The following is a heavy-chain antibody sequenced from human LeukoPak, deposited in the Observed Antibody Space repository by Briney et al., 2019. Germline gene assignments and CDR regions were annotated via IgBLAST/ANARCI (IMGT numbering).Heavy chain of an antibody. J-gene: IGHJ4*02. CDR2: ITWNSGST. CDR3: ARGGILTGYFDDY. CDR1: GFTFANYG. V-gene: IGHV3-20*04. Sequence: HCGSLRLSCAASGFTFANYGMSWVRQVPGKGLEWVSGITWNSGSTGYADFVKGRFTISRDNAKNSLYLQMDSLRAEDTAFYYCARGGILTGYFDDYWGQGTLVTVSS. D-gene: IGHD3-9*01.